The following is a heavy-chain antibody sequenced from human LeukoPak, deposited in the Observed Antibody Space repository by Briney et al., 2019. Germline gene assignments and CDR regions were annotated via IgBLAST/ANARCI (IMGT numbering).Heavy chain of an antibody. D-gene: IGHD3-22*01. V-gene: IGHV3-48*01. Sequence: GGSLRLSCAASGFTFSSYSMNWVRQAPGKGLEWVSYISSSSTIYYADSVKGRFTISRDNAKSSLYLQMNSLRAEDTAVYYCARAGRYSYDSSGYYYDAFDIWGQGTVVTVSS. CDR2: ISSSSTI. J-gene: IGHJ3*02. CDR1: GFTFSSYS. CDR3: ARAGRYSYDSSGYYYDAFDI.